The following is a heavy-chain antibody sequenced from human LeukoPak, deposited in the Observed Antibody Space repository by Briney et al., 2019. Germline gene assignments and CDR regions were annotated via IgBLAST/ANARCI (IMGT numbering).Heavy chain of an antibody. V-gene: IGHV3-30*07. CDR1: GFTFGRNA. D-gene: IGHD4-17*01. CDR2: ISYDGNNK. J-gene: IGHJ4*02. Sequence: KTGGSLRLSCAASGFTFGRNAMHWVRQAPGKGLEWVALISYDGNNKYYADSVKGRFTISRDNSKNTVYLQMNSLKPEDTAVYYCGRGSVDDYGVDYWGQGTLVTVSS. CDR3: GRGSVDDYGVDY.